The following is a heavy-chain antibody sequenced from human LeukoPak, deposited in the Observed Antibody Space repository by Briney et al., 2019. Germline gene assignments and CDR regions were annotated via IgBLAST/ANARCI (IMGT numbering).Heavy chain of an antibody. Sequence: PGGSLRLSCAASGFTFSNYGMQWVRQAPGKGLEGVAVIWYDGSNEDYADSVKGRFTISRDNSKNTLYLQMNSLRAEDTAVYYCARTMMTATVDYWGQGTLVTVSS. CDR2: IWYDGSNE. D-gene: IGHD3-22*01. J-gene: IGHJ4*02. V-gene: IGHV3-33*01. CDR3: ARTMMTATVDY. CDR1: GFTFSNYG.